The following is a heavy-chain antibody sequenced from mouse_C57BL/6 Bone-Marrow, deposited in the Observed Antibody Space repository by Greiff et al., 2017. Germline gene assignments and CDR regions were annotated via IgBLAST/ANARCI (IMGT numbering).Heavy chain of an antibody. V-gene: IGHV1-80*01. J-gene: IGHJ2*01. CDR1: GYAFSSYW. CDR2: IYPGDGDT. Sequence: VQLQQSGAELVKPGASVKISCKASGYAFSSYWMNWVKQRPGKGLEWIGQIYPGDGDTNYNGKFKGKATLTADKSSSTAYMQLSSLTSEDSAVYFCARIVYYYGSSSFDYWGQGTTLTVFS. CDR3: ARIVYYYGSSSFDY. D-gene: IGHD1-1*01.